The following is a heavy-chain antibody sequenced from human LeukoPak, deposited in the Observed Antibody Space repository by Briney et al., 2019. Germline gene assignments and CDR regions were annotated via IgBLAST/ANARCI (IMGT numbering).Heavy chain of an antibody. J-gene: IGHJ4*02. CDR2: IYHSGST. V-gene: IGHV4-30-2*01. Sequence: SETLSLTCAVSGGSISSSGYSWSWIRQPPGKGLEWIGYIYHSGSTYYNPSLKSRVTISVDRSKNQFSLKLSSVTAADTAVYYCARAPYYGDYLDYWGQGTLVTVSS. D-gene: IGHD4-17*01. CDR1: GGSISSSGYS. CDR3: ARAPYYGDYLDY.